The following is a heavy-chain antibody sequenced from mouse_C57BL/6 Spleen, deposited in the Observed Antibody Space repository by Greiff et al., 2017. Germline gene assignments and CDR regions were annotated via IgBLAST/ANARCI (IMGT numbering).Heavy chain of an antibody. V-gene: IGHV1-69*01. J-gene: IGHJ2*01. Sequence: QVQLKQPGAELVMPGASVKLSCKASGYTFTSYWMHWVKQRPGQGLEWIGEIDPSDSYTNYNQKFKGKSTLTVDKSSSTAYMQLSSLTSEDSAVYYCARCDYGSSLYYFDYWGQGTTLTVSS. D-gene: IGHD1-1*01. CDR3: ARCDYGSSLYYFDY. CDR1: GYTFTSYW. CDR2: IDPSDSYT.